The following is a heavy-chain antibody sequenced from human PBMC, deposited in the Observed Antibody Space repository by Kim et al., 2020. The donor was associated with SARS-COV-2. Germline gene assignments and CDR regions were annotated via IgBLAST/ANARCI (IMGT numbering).Heavy chain of an antibody. CDR3: ARVAPLGIVDY. V-gene: IGHV3-13*04. CDR2: IGTAGDT. Sequence: GGSLRLSCAASGFTFSSYDMHWVRQATGKGLEWVSAIGTAGDTYYPGSVKGRFTISRENAKNSLYLQMNSLRAGDTAVYYCARVAPLGIVDYWGQGTLVTVSS. CDR1: GFTFSSYD. D-gene: IGHD7-27*01. J-gene: IGHJ4*02.